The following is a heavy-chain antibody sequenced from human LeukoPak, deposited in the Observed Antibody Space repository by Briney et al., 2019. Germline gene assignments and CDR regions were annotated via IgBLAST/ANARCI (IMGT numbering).Heavy chain of an antibody. Sequence: GGSLRLSCAASGFTFSSYAMSWVRQAPGKGLEWVSAISGSGGSTYYADSVEGRFTISRDNSKNTLYLQMNSLRAEDTAVYYCAKRGDELLWFGEAFDYWGQGTLVTVSS. V-gene: IGHV3-23*01. D-gene: IGHD3-10*01. CDR2: ISGSGGST. CDR3: AKRGDELLWFGEAFDY. J-gene: IGHJ4*02. CDR1: GFTFSSYA.